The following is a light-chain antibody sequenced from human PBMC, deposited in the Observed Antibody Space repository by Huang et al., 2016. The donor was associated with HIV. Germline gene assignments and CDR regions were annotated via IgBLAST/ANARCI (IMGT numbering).Light chain of an antibody. Sequence: AVRMTQSPSSLSASTGDRVTIICRASQDIGTSLAWYQQRPGKAPVLLIFDASTLQRGVPSRFSGSGSRTVFTLTIACLQVEDVATYYCQHSDGLSPLTFGGGTKLDIK. CDR2: DAS. J-gene: IGKJ2*01. CDR3: QHSDGLSPLT. V-gene: IGKV1-8*01. CDR1: QDIGTS.